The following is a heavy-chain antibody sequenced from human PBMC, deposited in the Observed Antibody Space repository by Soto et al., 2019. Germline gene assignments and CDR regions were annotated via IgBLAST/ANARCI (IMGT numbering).Heavy chain of an antibody. CDR3: ARGSRIAVAGNPFSDY. J-gene: IGHJ4*02. Sequence: QVQLVQSGAEVKKPGASVKVSCKASGYIFTGYYRHWVRQAPGQGLEWMGWINPNSGDTNYAQKFQGWVTMTRDTSISTGYMELSRLTFDDTAVYYCARGSRIAVAGNPFSDYWGQGTLVTVSS. V-gene: IGHV1-2*04. CDR2: INPNSGDT. CDR1: GYIFTGYY. D-gene: IGHD6-19*01.